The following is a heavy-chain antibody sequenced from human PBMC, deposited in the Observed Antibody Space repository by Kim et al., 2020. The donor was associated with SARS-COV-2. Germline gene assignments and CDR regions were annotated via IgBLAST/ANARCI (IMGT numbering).Heavy chain of an antibody. J-gene: IGHJ6*02. Sequence: ASVKVSCKASGYTFTSYAMHWVRQAPGQRLEWMGWINAGNGNTNYSQKFQGRVTITRDTSASTAYMELSSLRSEDTAVYYCARGRGFWQLLIYGMDVWGQGTTVTVSS. V-gene: IGHV1-3*01. CDR3: ARGRGFWQLLIYGMDV. CDR1: GYTFTSYA. D-gene: IGHD2-15*01. CDR2: INAGNGNT.